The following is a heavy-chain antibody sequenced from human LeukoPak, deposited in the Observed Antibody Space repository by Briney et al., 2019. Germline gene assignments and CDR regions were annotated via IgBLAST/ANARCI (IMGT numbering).Heavy chain of an antibody. Sequence: AGGSLRLSCAASGFTFSSYGMSWVRQAPGKGLEWVSAISGSGGSTYYADSVKGRFTISRDNAKNSLYLQMNSLGAEDTAVYYCARGVGYGDCWGQGTLVTVSS. CDR1: GFTFSSYG. CDR3: ARGVGYGDC. J-gene: IGHJ4*02. V-gene: IGHV3-23*01. D-gene: IGHD5-12*01. CDR2: ISGSGGST.